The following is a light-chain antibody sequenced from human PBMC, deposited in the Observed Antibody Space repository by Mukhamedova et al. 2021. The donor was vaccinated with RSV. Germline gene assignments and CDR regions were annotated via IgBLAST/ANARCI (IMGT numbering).Light chain of an antibody. CDR3: SSYTSSIYVV. J-gene: IGLJ2*01. Sequence: GTSSDVGGYNYVSWYQQHPGKAPKLMIYEVSNRPSGVSNRFSGSKSGNTASLTISGLQAEDEADYYCSSYTSSIYVVFGGGTNLT. CDR1: SSDVGGYNY. CDR2: EVS. V-gene: IGLV2-14*01.